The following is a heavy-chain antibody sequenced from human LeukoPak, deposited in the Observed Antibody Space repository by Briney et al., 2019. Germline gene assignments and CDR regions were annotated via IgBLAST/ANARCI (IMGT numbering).Heavy chain of an antibody. CDR1: GGTFSSYA. CDR2: IIPIFGTA. D-gene: IGHD4-17*01. J-gene: IGHJ4*02. CDR3: GREMLSYGDCIDY. Sequence: GSSVKVSCKASGGTFSSYAISWVRQAPGQGLEWMGGIIPIFGTANYAQKFQGRVTITADESTSTAYMELSSLRSEDTAVYYCGREMLSYGDCIDYWGQGTLVTVSS. V-gene: IGHV1-69*01.